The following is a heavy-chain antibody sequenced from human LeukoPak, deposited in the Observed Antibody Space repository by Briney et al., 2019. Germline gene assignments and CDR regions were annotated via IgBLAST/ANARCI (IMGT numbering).Heavy chain of an antibody. V-gene: IGHV4-39*02. CDR1: GGSISSSSYY. CDR2: IYYSGST. D-gene: IGHD6-19*01. J-gene: IGHJ5*02. Sequence: SETLSLTCTVSGGSISSSSYYWGWIRQPPGKGLEWIGRIYYSGSTYYNPSLKSRVTISVDTSKNQFSLKLSSVTAADTAVYYCAREEWLVRRYDPWGQGTLVTVSS. CDR3: AREEWLVRRYDP.